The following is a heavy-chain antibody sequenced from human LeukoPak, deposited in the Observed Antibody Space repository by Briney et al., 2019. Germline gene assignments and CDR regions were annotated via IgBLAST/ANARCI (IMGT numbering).Heavy chain of an antibody. D-gene: IGHD5/OR15-5a*01. CDR2: INPSGGST. J-gene: IGHJ3*02. Sequence: ASVKVSCKASGYTFTSYYMHWVRQAPGQGLEWMGIINPSGGSTSYAQKFQGRVTMTRDTSTSTVHMELSSLRFDDTAVYYCARGDHVRIYAESAFDIWGQGTMVTVSS. V-gene: IGHV1-46*01. CDR1: GYTFTSYY. CDR3: ARGDHVRIYAESAFDI.